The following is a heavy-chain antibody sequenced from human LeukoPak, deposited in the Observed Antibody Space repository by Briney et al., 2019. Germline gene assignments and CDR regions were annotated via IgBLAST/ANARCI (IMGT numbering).Heavy chain of an antibody. CDR1: GGFTSAYY. J-gene: IGHJ4*02. Sequence: PSETLSLICTVSGGFTSAYYWSWVRQPLGKGLEWIGSVFYSRNSNYNPSLTRRVAISVDTSKSHFSLKLTSVIAADTAVYYCARVNPLGYFDQWGQGTLVAVSS. CDR3: ARVNPLGYFDQ. V-gene: IGHV4-59*13. CDR2: VFYSRNS.